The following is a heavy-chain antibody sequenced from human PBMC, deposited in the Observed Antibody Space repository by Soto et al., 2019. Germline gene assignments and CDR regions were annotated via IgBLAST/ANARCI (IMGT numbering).Heavy chain of an antibody. V-gene: IGHV3-23*01. CDR1: GFTFSNHA. J-gene: IGHJ4*02. CDR3: AKGKDSSGWSCFDY. CDR2: ISGSYDST. D-gene: IGHD6-19*01. Sequence: GGSLRLSCAASGFTFSNHAMTWVRQAPGKGLEWVSVISGSYDSTYYADSVKGRFTISRDNSKNTLYLQMNSLRAEDTAVYYCAKGKDSSGWSCFDYWGQGTLVTVSS.